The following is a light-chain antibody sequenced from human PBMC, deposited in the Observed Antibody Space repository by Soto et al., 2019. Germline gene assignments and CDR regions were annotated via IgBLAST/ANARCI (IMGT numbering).Light chain of an antibody. CDR2: AAS. Sequence: DIQMSQSPSSLSASVGDTVTIACRASQGISNYLAWYQQKPGQVPNLLIYAASTLQSGVPSRFSGSGSGTDFTLTTSSLRPEDVATYYCQKYINAPRTFGQGTKVEI. V-gene: IGKV1-27*01. J-gene: IGKJ1*01. CDR1: QGISNY. CDR3: QKYINAPRT.